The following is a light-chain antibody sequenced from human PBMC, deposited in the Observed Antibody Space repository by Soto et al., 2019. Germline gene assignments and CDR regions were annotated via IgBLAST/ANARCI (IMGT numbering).Light chain of an antibody. CDR2: GSS. Sequence: EVVLTQSPGTLSLSPGERASLSCRASQSVSNNYLAWYQQKPGQSPKLLIFGSSDRATCIPDRFSGSGSGTDFTLTISRLEPEDFAVYYCQQYGSSPPYTFGQGTQLEIK. CDR3: QQYGSSPPYT. J-gene: IGKJ2*01. CDR1: QSVSNNY. V-gene: IGKV3-20*01.